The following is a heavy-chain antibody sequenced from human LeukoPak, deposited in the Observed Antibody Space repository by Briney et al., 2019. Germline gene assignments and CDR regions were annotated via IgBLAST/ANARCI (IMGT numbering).Heavy chain of an antibody. V-gene: IGHV4-4*07. CDR2: IYTSGST. D-gene: IGHD3-22*01. CDR3: ARESKSYDGSGFYHDS. CDR1: GGSITNYF. Sequence: PSETLSLTCNVSGGSITNYFRSWIRQPAGKGLEWIGRIYTSGSTDYNPSLRSRVSMSVDTSKSQFSLKVWSVTAADTAVYYCARESKSYDGSGFYHDSWGQGTLVTVSS. J-gene: IGHJ4*02.